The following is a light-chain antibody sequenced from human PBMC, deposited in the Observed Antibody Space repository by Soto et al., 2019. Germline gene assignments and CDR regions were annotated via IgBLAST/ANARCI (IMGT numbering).Light chain of an antibody. CDR3: LQDYNYPWT. Sequence: IQMTQSPSSLPASVGDRVTITCRASQSISTYLNWYQQKPGKAPKLLIYAASSLQSGVPSRFSGSGSGTDFTLTISSLQPEDFATYYCLQDYNYPWTFGQGTKVEIK. V-gene: IGKV1-6*01. J-gene: IGKJ1*01. CDR2: AAS. CDR1: QSISTY.